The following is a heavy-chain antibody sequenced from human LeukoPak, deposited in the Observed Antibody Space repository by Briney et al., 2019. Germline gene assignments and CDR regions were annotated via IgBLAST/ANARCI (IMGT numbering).Heavy chain of an antibody. D-gene: IGHD6-19*01. V-gene: IGHV3-13*01. CDR2: IGTAGDT. J-gene: IGHJ3*02. CDR3: ARGPTRYSSGWYLDAFDI. CDR1: GFTFSSYD. Sequence: PGGSLRLSCAASGFTFSSYDMHWVRQATGKGLEWVSAIGTAGDTYYPGSVKGRFTISRENAKNSLYLQMNSLRAGDTAVYYCARGPTRYSSGWYLDAFDIWGQGTMVTVSS.